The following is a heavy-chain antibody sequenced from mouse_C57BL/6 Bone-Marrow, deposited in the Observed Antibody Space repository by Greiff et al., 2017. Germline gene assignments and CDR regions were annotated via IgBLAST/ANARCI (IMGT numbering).Heavy chain of an antibody. CDR1: GYTFTDYY. Sequence: EVQLQESGPVLVKPGASVKMSCKASGYTFTDYYMNWVKQSHGKSLEWIGVINPYNGGTSYNQKFKGKATLTVDKSSSTAYMELNSLTSEDSAVYYCARLTITTVVAPNYFDDWGQGTTLTVSS. J-gene: IGHJ2*01. CDR2: INPYNGGT. D-gene: IGHD1-1*01. V-gene: IGHV1-19*01. CDR3: ARLTITTVVAPNYFDD.